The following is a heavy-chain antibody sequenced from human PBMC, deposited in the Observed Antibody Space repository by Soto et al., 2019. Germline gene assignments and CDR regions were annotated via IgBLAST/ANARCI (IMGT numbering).Heavy chain of an antibody. V-gene: IGHV4-59*01. Sequence: QVQLKESGPGLAKPSETLSLTCTVSGGSLTGYFWSWIRQSPGGGLEWLGNIHYSGRTPYNPSLPGRVTISTDGPKNQFSLNLSSVTAADTAVYYCARGGGWLPQYWGQGTLVTVSS. D-gene: IGHD5-12*01. CDR2: IHYSGRT. CDR1: GGSLTGYF. CDR3: ARGGGWLPQY. J-gene: IGHJ4*02.